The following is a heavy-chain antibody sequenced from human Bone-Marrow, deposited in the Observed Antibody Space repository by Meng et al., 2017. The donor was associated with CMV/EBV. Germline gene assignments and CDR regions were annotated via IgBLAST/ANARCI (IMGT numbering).Heavy chain of an antibody. D-gene: IGHD1-7*01. CDR1: GGTCKSYD. J-gene: IGHJ4*02. CDR2: ISNIYRKE. V-gene: IGHV1-69*05. CDR3: EMREEELRLVFFDY. Sequence: YGGTCKSYDISWEQPAPGQGVEWMGGISNIYRKEKYAQKFRGRVTSNTDEYTSKAYMELSSLRSKDTAEYYSEMREEELRLVFFDYWGQGTLVTVSS.